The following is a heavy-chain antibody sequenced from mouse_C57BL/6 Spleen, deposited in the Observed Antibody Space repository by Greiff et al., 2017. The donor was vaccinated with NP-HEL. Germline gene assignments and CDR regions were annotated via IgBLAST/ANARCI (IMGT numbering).Heavy chain of an antibody. CDR2: IYPGDGDT. CDR3: ARRGITTVGVDAMDY. V-gene: IGHV1-82*01. CDR1: GYAFSSSW. Sequence: QVQLQQSGPELVKPGASVKISCKASGYAFSSSWMNWVKQRPGKGLEWIGRIYPGDGDTNYNGKFKGKATLTADKSSSTADMQLSSLTSEDSAVYFCARRGITTVGVDAMDYWGQGTSVTVSS. J-gene: IGHJ4*01. D-gene: IGHD1-1*01.